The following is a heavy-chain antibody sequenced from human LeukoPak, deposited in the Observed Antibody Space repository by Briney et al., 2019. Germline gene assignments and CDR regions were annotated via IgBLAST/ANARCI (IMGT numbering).Heavy chain of an antibody. CDR3: ARDLMRGWFDP. CDR2: ISVYTGTT. J-gene: IGHJ5*02. CDR1: GYTFTDNA. V-gene: IGHV1-18*04. Sequence: ASVKVSCQATGYTFTDNAVTWVRQAPGQGLEWVGWISVYTGTTKSPQKLQGRATMTTDRSTSTAYMGLRGLRTDDSDVYKCARDLMRGWFDPWGQGTMVTVSS.